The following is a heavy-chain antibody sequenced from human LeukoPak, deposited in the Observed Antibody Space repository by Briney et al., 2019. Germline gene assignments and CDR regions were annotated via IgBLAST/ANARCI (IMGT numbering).Heavy chain of an antibody. CDR3: ARDRVTMVRGVNYYYGMDV. CDR1: GGTFSSYA. V-gene: IGHV1-69*13. J-gene: IGHJ6*02. D-gene: IGHD3-10*01. Sequence: SVKVSCKASGGTFSSYAISWVRQAPGQGLEWMGGIIPIFGTANYAQKFQGRVTITADESTSTAYMELSSLRSEDTAVYYCARDRVTMVRGVNYYYGMDVWGQGTTATVSS. CDR2: IIPIFGTA.